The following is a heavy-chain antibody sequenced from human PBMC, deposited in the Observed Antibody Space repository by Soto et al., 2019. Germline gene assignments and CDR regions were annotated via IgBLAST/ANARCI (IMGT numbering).Heavy chain of an antibody. J-gene: IGHJ6*02. V-gene: IGHV1-18*01. Sequence: QAQLVQSGAKVKKPGASVNVSCKASGYDYVTYAITWVRQRPGQGLEWMGWISTLNGNTNYAQNFQGRVTMTTDTSKRIVHLELRRHRSDDTAVYYCARRVQVWLPDYYGMDVWGQGTKVTVSS. CDR2: ISTLNGNT. D-gene: IGHD5-18*01. CDR3: ARRVQVWLPDYYGMDV. CDR1: GYDYVTYA.